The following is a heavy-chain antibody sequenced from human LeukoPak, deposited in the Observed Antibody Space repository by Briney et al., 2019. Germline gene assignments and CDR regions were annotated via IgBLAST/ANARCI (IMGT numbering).Heavy chain of an antibody. D-gene: IGHD6-19*01. V-gene: IGHV4-59*08. J-gene: IGHJ4*02. CDR1: GASLSTSS. CDR2: IYYSGTA. CDR3: ARHLSSGWSDY. Sequence: VKPSETLSLTCTVSGASLSTSSWTWIRHPPGNGLECIGFIYYSGTAHYHPSLKSRVTISLDTSKNQFSLRLSSVTAADTAVYYCARHLSSGWSDYWGQGTLVTVS.